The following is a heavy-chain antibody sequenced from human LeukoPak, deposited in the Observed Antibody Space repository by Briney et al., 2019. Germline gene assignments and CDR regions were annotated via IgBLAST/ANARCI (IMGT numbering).Heavy chain of an antibody. CDR3: ARRDFPQYGGYFDY. V-gene: IGHV4-39*01. CDR2: IYYSGST. CDR1: GGSIGSGSYY. J-gene: IGHJ4*02. D-gene: IGHD4-23*01. Sequence: SETLSLTCTVSGGSIGSGSYYWSWIRQHPGKGLEWIGYIYYSGSTYYNPSLKSRVTISVDTSKNQFSLKLSSVTAADTAVYYCARRDFPQYGGYFDYWGQGTLVTVSS.